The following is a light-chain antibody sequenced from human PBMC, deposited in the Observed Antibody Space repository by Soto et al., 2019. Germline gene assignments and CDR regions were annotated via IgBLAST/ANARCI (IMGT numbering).Light chain of an antibody. V-gene: IGKV1-5*03. J-gene: IGKJ1*01. Sequence: DMQMTQSPSTLSGSVGDRVTITCRASQTISSWLVWYQQKPGKAPKLLIYKASTLKSGVPSRFSGSGSGTEFTLTISSLQPDDFVTYYCQHYNSYSEAFGQGTKVELK. CDR3: QHYNSYSEA. CDR2: KAS. CDR1: QTISSW.